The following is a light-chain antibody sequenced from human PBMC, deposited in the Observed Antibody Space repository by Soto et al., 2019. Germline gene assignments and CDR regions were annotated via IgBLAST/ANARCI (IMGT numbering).Light chain of an antibody. CDR2: DAS. CDR3: QQRSIWPPWT. CDR1: QSVSNF. J-gene: IGKJ1*01. V-gene: IGKV3-11*01. Sequence: EIVLTQSPATLSLSPGERASLTCRASQSVSNFLAWYQHKPGQAPRLLIYDASVRATGVPARFSGSGSGTDFSLTISSLEPEDFAIYYCQQRSIWPPWTFGQGTKVEL.